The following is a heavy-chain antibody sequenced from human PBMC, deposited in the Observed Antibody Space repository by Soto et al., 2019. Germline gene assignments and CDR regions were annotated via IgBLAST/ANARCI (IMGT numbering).Heavy chain of an antibody. J-gene: IGHJ4*02. Sequence: PGGSLRLSCAASGFTFSSYAMSWVRQAPGKGLEWVSAISGSGGASTYYADSVKGRFTISRVNSKNTLYLQMNSLRAEDTAVYYCAKVVPGKSYALDYWGQGTQVTVSS. D-gene: IGHD5-18*01. CDR3: AKVVPGKSYALDY. CDR2: ISGSGGAST. CDR1: GFTFSSYA. V-gene: IGHV3-23*01.